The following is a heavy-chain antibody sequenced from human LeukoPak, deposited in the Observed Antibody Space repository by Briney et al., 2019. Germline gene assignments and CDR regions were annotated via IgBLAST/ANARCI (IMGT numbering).Heavy chain of an antibody. Sequence: SVKVSCKASGGTFSRYAISWVRQAPGQGLEWMGGIIPIFGTANYAQKFQGRVTITADKSTSTAYMELSSLRSEDTAVYYCARGRYSSGWYGGYWGQGTLVTVSS. CDR3: ARGRYSSGWYGGY. CDR2: IIPIFGTA. J-gene: IGHJ4*02. CDR1: GGTFSRYA. D-gene: IGHD6-19*01. V-gene: IGHV1-69*06.